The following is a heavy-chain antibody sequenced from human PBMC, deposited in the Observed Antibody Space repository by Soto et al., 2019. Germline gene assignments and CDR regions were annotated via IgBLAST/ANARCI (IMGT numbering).Heavy chain of an antibody. V-gene: IGHV3-7*01. J-gene: IGHJ5*02. CDR2: INQGGSDT. D-gene: IGHD4-17*01. Sequence: HPGGSLRLSCKGSGFNFESNWMTWVRQAPGQGLEWVASINQGGSDTRYVDSVRGRFTISRDNAQISLFLQMDYLRPEDTAFYFCARHDYSDYDPSDFHPWGPGIMVTVSS. CDR1: GFNFESNW. CDR3: ARHDYSDYDPSDFHP.